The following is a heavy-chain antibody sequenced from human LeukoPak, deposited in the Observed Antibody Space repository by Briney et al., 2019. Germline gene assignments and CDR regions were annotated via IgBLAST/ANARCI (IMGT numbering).Heavy chain of an antibody. D-gene: IGHD1-26*01. Sequence: GESLKISCKGSGYIFTTYWIGWVRQMPGKGLEWMGVIYPGDSDTRYSPSFQGQVTVSADKSISTAYLQWSSLKASDTAMYYCARVGPGNYWDYFDYWGQGTLVTVSS. J-gene: IGHJ4*02. V-gene: IGHV5-51*01. CDR1: GYIFTTYW. CDR3: ARVGPGNYWDYFDY. CDR2: IYPGDSDT.